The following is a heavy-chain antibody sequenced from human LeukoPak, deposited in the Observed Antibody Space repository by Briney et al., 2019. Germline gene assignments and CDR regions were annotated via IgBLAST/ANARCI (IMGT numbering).Heavy chain of an antibody. CDR3: ARTSGGYSYGPEGYFYYYYMDV. V-gene: IGHV3-11*04. CDR1: GFTFSDYY. J-gene: IGHJ6*03. Sequence: GGSLRLSCAASGFTFSDYYMSWIRQAPGKGLEWVSYMSSSGSTIYYADSVKGRFTISRDNAKNSLYLQMNSLRVEDTAVYYCARTSGGYSYGPEGYFYYYYMDVWGKGTTVTISS. D-gene: IGHD5-18*01. CDR2: MSSSGSTI.